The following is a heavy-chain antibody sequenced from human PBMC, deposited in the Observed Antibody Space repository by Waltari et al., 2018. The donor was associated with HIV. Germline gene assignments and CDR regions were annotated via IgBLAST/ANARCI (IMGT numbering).Heavy chain of an antibody. CDR3: ASENFWGGPHN. J-gene: IGHJ4*02. CDR2: ISSTSSFI. CDR1: GFTFNTFN. D-gene: IGHD3-3*01. V-gene: IGHV3-21*03. Sequence: EVQLVESGGGLVKPGGSLRLPCVVSGFTFNTFNMKWVRQAPGKGLEWVSSISSTSSFIYYADSLKGRFTVSRDNAKNSLYLQINNLRAEDTAIYYCASENFWGGPHNWGQGTLVTVSS.